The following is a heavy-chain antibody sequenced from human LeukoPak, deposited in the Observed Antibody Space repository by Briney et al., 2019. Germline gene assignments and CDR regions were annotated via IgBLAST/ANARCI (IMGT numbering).Heavy chain of an antibody. CDR3: AKASLPATDANFDY. CDR1: EFTFSNFG. D-gene: IGHD3-10*01. Sequence: GRSLRLSCAASEFTFSNFGMHWVRQAPGKGLEWVAVISFDGTNKFYAESVKGRFTISRDNSKNTLYLQMNSVTTEDTAVYYCAKASLPATDANFDYWGQGTLVTVSS. J-gene: IGHJ4*02. V-gene: IGHV3-30*18. CDR2: ISFDGTNK.